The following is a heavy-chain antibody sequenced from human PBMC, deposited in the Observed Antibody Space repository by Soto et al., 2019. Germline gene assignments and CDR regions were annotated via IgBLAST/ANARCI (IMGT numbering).Heavy chain of an antibody. J-gene: IGHJ4*02. CDR3: VKETIMFAGPNYFEH. CDR2: VSHDGTVQ. D-gene: IGHD1-1*01. CDR1: GFIFSNYG. V-gene: IGHV3-30*18. Sequence: QVQLVESGGGVVQPGRSLRLSCAASGFIFSNYGMSWVRQAPGKGLEWVAVVSHDGTVQHYGDAVKGRFTISRDNSKSTLYLQMNSLRPEDTAVYFCVKETIMFAGPNYFEHWGQGTLVTVSS.